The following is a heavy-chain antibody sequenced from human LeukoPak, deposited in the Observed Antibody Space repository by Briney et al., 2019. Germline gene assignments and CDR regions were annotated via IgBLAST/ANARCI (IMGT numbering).Heavy chain of an antibody. Sequence: GGSLRLSCAASGFSFSAYEMVWVRQAPGMGLEWTSYITGSGNTKYYLDSVKGRFSISRDNAKNSLYLQMNSLRAEDTAIYYCARAICSRGNCYSLVTFDMWGQGAMVTVSS. J-gene: IGHJ3*02. V-gene: IGHV3-48*03. CDR2: ITGSGNTK. CDR1: GFSFSAYE. D-gene: IGHD2-15*01. CDR3: ARAICSRGNCYSLVTFDM.